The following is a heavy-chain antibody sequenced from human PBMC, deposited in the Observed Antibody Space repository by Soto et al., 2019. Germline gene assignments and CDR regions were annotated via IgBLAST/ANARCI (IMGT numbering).Heavy chain of an antibody. D-gene: IGHD2-2*02. Sequence: PSETLSLTCAVSGYSISSGYYWGWIRQPPGKGLEWIGSIYHSGSTYYNPSLKSRVTISVDTSTNQFSLKLSSVTAADTAVYYCARDSGYLYCSSTSCYTYYYYYGMDVWGQGTTVTVSS. CDR2: IYHSGST. CDR1: GYSISSGYY. J-gene: IGHJ6*02. V-gene: IGHV4-38-2*02. CDR3: ARDSGYLYCSSTSCYTYYYYYGMDV.